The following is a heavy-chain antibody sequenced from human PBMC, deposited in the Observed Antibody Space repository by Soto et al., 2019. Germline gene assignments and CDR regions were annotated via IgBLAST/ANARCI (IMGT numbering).Heavy chain of an antibody. D-gene: IGHD1-1*01. CDR3: ARGQLSDYYDCYSMDV. J-gene: IGHJ6*03. CDR1: GGSISSYY. Sequence: QVQLQESGPGLVKPSETLSLTCTVSGGSISSYYWSWIRQPPGKGLEWIGYIYYSGSTNYNPSLKSRVTISVDTSKNQFSLKLSSVTAADTAVYYCARGQLSDYYDCYSMDVWGKGTTVTVSS. V-gene: IGHV4-59*01. CDR2: IYYSGST.